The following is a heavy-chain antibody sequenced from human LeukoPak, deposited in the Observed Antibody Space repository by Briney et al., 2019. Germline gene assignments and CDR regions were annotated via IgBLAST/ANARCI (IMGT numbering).Heavy chain of an antibody. CDR3: ARDPPLVINEDYYYYGMDV. CDR2: ISSSSSTI. J-gene: IGHJ6*02. V-gene: IGHV3-48*04. Sequence: GGSLRLSRAASGFTFSSYSMNWVRQAPGKGLEWVSHISSSSSTIYYADSGKGRFTISRDNAKNSLYLQMNSLRAEDTAVYYCARDPPLVINEDYYYYGMDVWGQGTTVTVSS. CDR1: GFTFSSYS. D-gene: IGHD3-10*01.